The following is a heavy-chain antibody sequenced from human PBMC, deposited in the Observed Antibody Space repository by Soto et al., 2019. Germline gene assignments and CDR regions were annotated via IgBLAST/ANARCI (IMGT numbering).Heavy chain of an antibody. J-gene: IGHJ4*02. CDR3: ARVARFGRWLLARAAYFDY. Sequence: ASVKVSCKASGYTFTSYGISWVRQAPGQGLEWMGWISAYNGNTNYAQKLQGRVTMTTDTSTSTAYMELRSLRSDDTAVYYCARVARFGRWLLARAAYFDYWGQGTLVTVSS. CDR1: GYTFTSYG. D-gene: IGHD2-15*01. V-gene: IGHV1-18*01. CDR2: ISAYNGNT.